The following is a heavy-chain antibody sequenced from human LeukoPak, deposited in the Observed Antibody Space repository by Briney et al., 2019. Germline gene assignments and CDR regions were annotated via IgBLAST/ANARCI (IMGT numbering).Heavy chain of an antibody. D-gene: IGHD6-6*01. CDR1: GYTFTGYY. CDR3: ARAKGYSSSPVDY. J-gene: IGHJ4*02. Sequence: GASVKVSCKASGYTFTGYYMHWVRQAPGQGLEWMGWINPNSGGTNYAQKFQGRVIMTRDTSISTAYMELSRLRSDDTAVYYCARAKGYSSSPVDYWGQGTLVTVSS. V-gene: IGHV1-2*02. CDR2: INPNSGGT.